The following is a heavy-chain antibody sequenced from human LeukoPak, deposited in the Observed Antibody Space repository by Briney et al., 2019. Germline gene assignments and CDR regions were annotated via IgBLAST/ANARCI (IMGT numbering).Heavy chain of an antibody. CDR3: ANWWFGESLTNLFDC. CDR1: GFSFNRYD. Sequence: GGSLRLSCAASGFSFNRYDIHWVRQAPGKGLEWVAFIRYDGSSKFYADSVKGRFSISRDNSMNTLFLQMSSLRPEDTAVYFCANWWFGESLTNLFDCWGQGTLVTVSS. J-gene: IGHJ4*02. CDR2: IRYDGSSK. D-gene: IGHD3-10*01. V-gene: IGHV3-30*02.